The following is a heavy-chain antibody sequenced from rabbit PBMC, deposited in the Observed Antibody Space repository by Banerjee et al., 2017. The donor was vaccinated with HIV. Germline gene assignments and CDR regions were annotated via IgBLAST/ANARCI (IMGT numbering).Heavy chain of an antibody. D-gene: IGHD4-2*01. J-gene: IGHJ4*01. CDR2: INVVTGKA. V-gene: IGHV1S45*01. Sequence: QEQLVESGGGLVKPEESLKLSCTASGFSFSNKAVMCWVRQAPGKGLEWIACINVVTGKAVYASRAKGRSTFSKTSSTTVTLEMTSLTAADTATYFCARRYDGVAYNLWGPGTLVTVS. CDR3: ARRYDGVAYNL. CDR1: GFSFSNKAV.